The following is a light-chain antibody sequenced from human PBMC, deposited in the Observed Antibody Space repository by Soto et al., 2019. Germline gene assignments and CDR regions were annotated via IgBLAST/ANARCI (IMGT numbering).Light chain of an antibody. CDR3: HVWDTSSDHPVV. CDR2: YDS. J-gene: IGLJ2*01. CDR1: NIGTKS. V-gene: IGLV3-21*04. Sequence: SYELTQPPSVSVAPGTTARITCGGNNIGTKSVHWYQQKPGQAPVVVIYYDSDRPSGIPERFSGSNSGNTATLTISRVEAGDEADYYCHVWDTSSDHPVVFGGGTTLTVL.